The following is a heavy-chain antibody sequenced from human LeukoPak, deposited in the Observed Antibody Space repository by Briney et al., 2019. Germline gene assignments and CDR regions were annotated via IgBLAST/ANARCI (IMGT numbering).Heavy chain of an antibody. CDR1: GFTFSNYG. CDR2: ISSSSSYI. V-gene: IGHV3-21*01. CDR3: RAIFGVVRNLDY. J-gene: IGHJ4*02. Sequence: GGSLRLSCAASGFTFSNYGIHWVRQAPGKGLEWVSSISSSSSYIYYADSVKGRFTISRDNAKNSLYLQMNSLRAEDTAVYYCRAIFGVVRNLDYWGQGTLVTVSS. D-gene: IGHD3-3*01.